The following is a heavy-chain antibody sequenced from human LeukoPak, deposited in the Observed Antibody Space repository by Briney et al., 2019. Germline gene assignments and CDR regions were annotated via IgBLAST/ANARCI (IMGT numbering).Heavy chain of an antibody. J-gene: IGHJ4*02. CDR2: ILPSSGGP. V-gene: IGHV1-2*02. CDR3: VRKGEKYGDYVY. CDR1: GYTFTGYY. Sequence: ASVKVSCKASGYTFTGYYLHWVRQAPGQGLEWMGWILPSSGGPYYAQKFQGRITMSRDTSISTAYMELSSLTSDDTAVYYCVRKGEKYGDYVYWGQGALVTVSS. D-gene: IGHD4-17*01.